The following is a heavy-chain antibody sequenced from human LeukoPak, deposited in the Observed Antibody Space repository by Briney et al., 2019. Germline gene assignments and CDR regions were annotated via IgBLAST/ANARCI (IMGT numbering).Heavy chain of an antibody. Sequence: PSETLSLTCAVSGASVSRGGYYWSWIRQPPGKGLEWIGYIYHSGSTYYNPSLKSRVTISVDRSKNHFSLKLSSVTAADTAMYYCARADDDDNWFDPWGQGTLVTVSS. CDR3: ARADDDDNWFDP. CDR1: GASVSRGGYY. J-gene: IGHJ5*02. V-gene: IGHV4-30-2*01. CDR2: IYHSGST. D-gene: IGHD3-3*01.